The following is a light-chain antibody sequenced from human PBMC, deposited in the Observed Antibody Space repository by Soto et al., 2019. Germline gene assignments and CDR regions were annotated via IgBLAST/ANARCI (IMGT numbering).Light chain of an antibody. J-gene: IGKJ4*01. V-gene: IGKV3-15*01. Sequence: EIVMTQSPASLSVSPGERATLSCRASQSVSSNLAWYQQKPGQAPRLLIYGASTRAAGIPARFSGSGSGTEFTLTISILQSEDFAVYYCQQYKNWPLTFGGGTKAEIK. CDR1: QSVSSN. CDR2: GAS. CDR3: QQYKNWPLT.